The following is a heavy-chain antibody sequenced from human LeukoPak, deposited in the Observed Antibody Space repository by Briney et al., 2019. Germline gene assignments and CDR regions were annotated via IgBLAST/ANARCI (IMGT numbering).Heavy chain of an antibody. Sequence: GGSLRLSCAASGASGFSFSNQWMSWVRQAPGKGLEWVANIKQDGSEMYYVDSVKGRFTISRDNAENSLYLQMNSLRADDTAVYYCGRTGDLSDYWGQGTLVTVSS. CDR2: IKQDGSEM. CDR1: GFSFSNQW. D-gene: IGHD7-27*01. J-gene: IGHJ4*02. CDR3: GRTGDLSDY. V-gene: IGHV3-7*01.